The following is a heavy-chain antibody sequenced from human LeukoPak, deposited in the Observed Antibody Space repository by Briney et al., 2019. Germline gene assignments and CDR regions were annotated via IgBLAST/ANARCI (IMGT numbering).Heavy chain of an antibody. CDR2: IYYSGST. V-gene: IGHV4-59*01. J-gene: IGHJ6*02. D-gene: IGHD1-26*01. Sequence: SETLSLTCTISGGPTNTYYWSWIRQPPGKGLEWIGYIYYSGSTKYNPSLKSRVTISIDTSKNQFSLKLSSVTAADTAIYYCAGVVGGSYSMDVWGQGTTVTVSS. CDR3: AGVVGGSYSMDV. CDR1: GGPTNTYY.